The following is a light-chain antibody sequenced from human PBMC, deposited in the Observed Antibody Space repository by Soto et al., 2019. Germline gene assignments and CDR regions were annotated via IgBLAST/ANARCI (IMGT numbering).Light chain of an antibody. CDR3: SSYTTTSSVI. CDR2: EVT. V-gene: IGLV2-14*01. Sequence: QSALTQPASVSGSPGQSITISCTGSSSDVGGYNFVSWYQQFPGKAPQLIIYEVTKRPSGISDRFSGSKSGNTASLTISGLQAEDEADYFCSSYTTTSSVIFGGGTKVTV. CDR1: SSDVGGYNF. J-gene: IGLJ2*01.